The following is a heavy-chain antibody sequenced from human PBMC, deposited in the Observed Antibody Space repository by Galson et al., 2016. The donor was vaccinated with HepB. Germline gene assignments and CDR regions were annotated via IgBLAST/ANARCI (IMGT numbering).Heavy chain of an antibody. D-gene: IGHD3-10*01. CDR1: GYRFTSYD. J-gene: IGHJ4*02. CDR3: VREPLGPASYDNKFDS. Sequence: SVKVSCKASGYRFTSYDTNWVRQAPGQGLEWLGWMNPNSGNTGFAPKFQGRVSMTRDNSISTAYLELHSLTSDDTAIYYCVREPLGPASYDNKFDSWGQGTLVTVSS. CDR2: MNPNSGNT. V-gene: IGHV1-8*01.